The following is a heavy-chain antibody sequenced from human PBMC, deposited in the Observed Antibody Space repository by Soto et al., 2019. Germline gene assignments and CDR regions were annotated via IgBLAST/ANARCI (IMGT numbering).Heavy chain of an antibody. CDR1: GFTLSNYW. CDR2: IRTDGRST. V-gene: IGHV3-74*01. CDR3: ARDMWSTTDYYYSLDV. J-gene: IGHJ6*02. Sequence: GGSLRLSCAAYGFTLSNYWMHWVRQVPGKGLVWVSHIRTDGRSTRYADSVEGRFTISRDNAKNTLYLQMDSLRDEDTAVYYCARDMWSTTDYYYSLDVWDQGTTVTVSS. D-gene: IGHD2-21*01.